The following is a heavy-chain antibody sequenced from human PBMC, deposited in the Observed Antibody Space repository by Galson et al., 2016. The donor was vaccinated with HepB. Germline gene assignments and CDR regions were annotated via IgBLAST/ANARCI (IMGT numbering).Heavy chain of an antibody. J-gene: IGHJ4*02. CDR2: FKGRADGGTT. CDR1: GFPFGDAW. CDR3: GYDPQY. V-gene: IGHV3-15*05. D-gene: IGHD3-22*01. Sequence: SLRLSCAASGFPFGDAWMTWARQAPGKGLQWIARFKGRADGGTTDYAAPVKGRFITSRDDSTNKLFLTMNSLQTEDIGVYCCGYDPQYWGQGTLVTVSS.